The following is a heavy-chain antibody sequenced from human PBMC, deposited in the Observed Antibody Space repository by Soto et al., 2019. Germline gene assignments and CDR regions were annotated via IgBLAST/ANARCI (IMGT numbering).Heavy chain of an antibody. J-gene: IGHJ4*02. Sequence: EVQLVESGGGLVKPGGSLRLSCAASGFTFSNAWMSWVRQAPGKGLEWVGRINRKIDGETTDYAAPVEGRFTIARDDSKNTLYLQMSSLKIEDTAVYFCTADHWSWGQGTLVTVSS. V-gene: IGHV3-15*01. CDR3: TADHWS. CDR1: GFTFSNAW. D-gene: IGHD3-3*01. CDR2: INRKIDGETT.